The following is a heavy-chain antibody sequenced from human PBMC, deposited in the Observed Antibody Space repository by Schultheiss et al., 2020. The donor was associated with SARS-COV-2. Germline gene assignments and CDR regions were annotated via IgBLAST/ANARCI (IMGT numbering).Heavy chain of an antibody. J-gene: IGHJ4*02. CDR3: ARRPVDGYNPYYFDY. CDR1: GGSFSGYY. Sequence: SETLSLTCAVYGGSFSGYYWSWIRQPPGKGLEWIGSIYYSGSTYYNPSLKSRVTISVDTSKNQFSLKLSSVTAADTAVYYCARRPVDGYNPYYFDYWGQGTLVTVSS. CDR2: IYYSGST. V-gene: IGHV4-34*01. D-gene: IGHD5-24*01.